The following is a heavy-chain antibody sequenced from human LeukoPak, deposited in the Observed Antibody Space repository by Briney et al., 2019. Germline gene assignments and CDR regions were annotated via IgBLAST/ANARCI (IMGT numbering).Heavy chain of an antibody. J-gene: IGHJ4*02. V-gene: IGHV1-69*05. D-gene: IGHD5-18*01. CDR2: IIPIFGTA. Sequence: SVKVSCKASGGTFSSYAISWVRQAPGQGLGWMGRIIPIFGTANYAQKFQGRVTITTDESTSTAYMELSSLRSEDTAVYYCARGGDTAMADDYWGQGTLVTVSS. CDR1: GGTFSSYA. CDR3: ARGGDTAMADDY.